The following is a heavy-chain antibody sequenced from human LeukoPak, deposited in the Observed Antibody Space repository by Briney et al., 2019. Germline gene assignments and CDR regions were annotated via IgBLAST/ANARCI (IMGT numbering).Heavy chain of an antibody. V-gene: IGHV3-74*01. CDR2: INSDGSSI. J-gene: IGHJ4*02. CDR3: ARDLPITMVRGVADY. D-gene: IGHD3-10*01. CDR1: GFTFSSYW. Sequence: GGSLRLSCAASGFTFSSYWMHWVRQAPGKGLVWVSRINSDGSSISYADSVKGRFTISRDNAKNTLYLQMNSLRAEDTAVYYCARDLPITMVRGVADYWGQGTLVTVSS.